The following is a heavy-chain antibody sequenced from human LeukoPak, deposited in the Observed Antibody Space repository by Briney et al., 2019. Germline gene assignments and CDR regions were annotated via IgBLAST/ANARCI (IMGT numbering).Heavy chain of an antibody. D-gene: IGHD1-26*01. V-gene: IGHV3-64*01. J-gene: IGHJ4*02. CDR2: ISSNGGST. CDR3: ARESPYSGSYVFDY. Sequence: PGGSLRLSCAASGFTFSSYAMHWVRQAPGKGLEYVSAISSNGGSTYYANSVKGRFTISRDNSKNTLYLQMGSLRAEDMAVYYCARESPYSGSYVFDYWGQGTRVTVSS. CDR1: GFTFSSYA.